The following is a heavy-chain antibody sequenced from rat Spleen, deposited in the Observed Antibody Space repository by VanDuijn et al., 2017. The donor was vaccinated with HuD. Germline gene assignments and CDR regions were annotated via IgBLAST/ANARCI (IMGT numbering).Heavy chain of an antibody. CDR1: GFSLTSNG. V-gene: IGHV2S12*01. Sequence: QVQLKESGPGLVQPSQTLSLNCTVSGFSLTSNGVSWVRQPPGKGLEWIATISSGGNTYYNSALKSRLSISRDTYKSQVLLKMNSLQTEDTGIYFCTRDHSYRGSYYPGGFAYWGQGTLVTVSS. J-gene: IGHJ3*01. CDR3: TRDHSYRGSYYPGGFAY. CDR2: ISSGGNT. D-gene: IGHD1-12*02.